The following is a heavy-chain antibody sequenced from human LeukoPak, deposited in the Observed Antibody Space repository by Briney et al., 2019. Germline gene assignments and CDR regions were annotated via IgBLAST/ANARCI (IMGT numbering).Heavy chain of an antibody. CDR1: GYTFTGYY. D-gene: IGHD3-10*01. V-gene: IGHV1-2*02. CDR2: INPDSGGT. Sequence: ASVKVSCKASGYTFTGYYIHWVRQAPGQGLEWMGWINPDSGGTNYAQKFQGRVTMTWDTSISTAYMELGRLRSDDTAIYYCARGRFYTSGSYYNRLDYWGQGTLVTVSS. CDR3: ARGRFYTSGSYYNRLDY. J-gene: IGHJ4*02.